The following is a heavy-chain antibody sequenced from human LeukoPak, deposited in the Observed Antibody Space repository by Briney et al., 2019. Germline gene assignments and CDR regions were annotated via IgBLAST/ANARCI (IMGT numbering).Heavy chain of an antibody. V-gene: IGHV3-7*01. J-gene: IGHJ6*03. CDR2: IKQDGSDK. CDR1: EFTFSTYW. CDR3: ARVHEAYIYGTKYYYYMDV. Sequence: QPRGSLRLSCESSEFTFSTYWMTSFRLAPGKGLECVATIKQDGSDKYYVDSVKGRFTISRDYAKKSLFLQMNSLRAEYTAETDCARVHEAYIYGTKYYYYMDVWGKGTTVTVSS. D-gene: IGHD5-18*01.